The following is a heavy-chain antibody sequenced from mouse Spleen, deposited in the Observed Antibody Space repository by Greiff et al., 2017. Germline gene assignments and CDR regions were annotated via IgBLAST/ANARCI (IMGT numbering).Heavy chain of an antibody. D-gene: IGHD1-1*01. V-gene: IGHV1-62-2*01. J-gene: IGHJ1*01. CDR3: ARHHYGSSLSYWYFDV. CDR2: FYPGSGSI. CDR1: GYTFTEYT. Sequence: VKLMESGAELVKPGASVKLSCKASGYTFTEYTIHWVKQRSGQGLEWIGWFYPGSGSIKYNEKFKDKATLTADKSSSTVYMELSRLTSEDSAVYFCARHHYGSSLSYWYFDVWGAGTTVTVSS.